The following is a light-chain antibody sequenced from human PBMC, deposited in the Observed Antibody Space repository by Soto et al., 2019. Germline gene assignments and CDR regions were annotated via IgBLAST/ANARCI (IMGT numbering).Light chain of an antibody. CDR3: QQSFSTPQT. CDR1: QNINSY. CDR2: VAS. V-gene: IGKV1-39*01. Sequence: DIQMTQSPSSLSASVGDRVTITCRASQNINSYLSWYQQKPGKAPQLLINVASTLQSGVPSRFSGSGSGTDCTLDISSLQPEDSATYYCQQSFSTPQTFGGGTRVEI. J-gene: IGKJ4*01.